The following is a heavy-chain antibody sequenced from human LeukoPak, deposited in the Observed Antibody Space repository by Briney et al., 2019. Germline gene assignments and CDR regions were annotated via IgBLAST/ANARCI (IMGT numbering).Heavy chain of an antibody. Sequence: PGGSLRLSCTASGFTFSSYSMNWVRQAPGKGLEWVSSISSSSSYIYYADSVKGRFTISRDNAKNSLYLQMNSLRAEDTAVYYCARVWYSSSDSDYWGQGTLVTVSS. D-gene: IGHD6-13*01. V-gene: IGHV3-21*01. CDR2: ISSSSSYI. CDR1: GFTFSSYS. J-gene: IGHJ4*02. CDR3: ARVWYSSSDSDY.